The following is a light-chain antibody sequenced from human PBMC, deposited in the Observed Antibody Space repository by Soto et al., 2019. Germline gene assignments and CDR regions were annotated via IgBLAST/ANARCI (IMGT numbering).Light chain of an antibody. CDR1: ISDVGGYNY. Sequence: QSLLTQAASVSGSPGQSVTISCTGTISDVGGYNYVSWYQQHPGKAPKLMIYEVSNRPSGVSNRFSGSKSGNTASLTISGLQAEDEADYYCSSYTSSSTLSVFGTGTKVTVL. V-gene: IGLV2-14*01. J-gene: IGLJ1*01. CDR3: SSYTSSSTLSV. CDR2: EVS.